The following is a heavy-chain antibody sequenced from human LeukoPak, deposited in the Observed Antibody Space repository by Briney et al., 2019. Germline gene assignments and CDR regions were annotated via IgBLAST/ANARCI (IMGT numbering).Heavy chain of an antibody. CDR2: IIPIFGTA. Sequence: ASVKVSCEASGGTFSSYAISWVRQAPGQGLEWMGGIIPIFGTANYAQKLQGRVTMTTDTSTSTAYMELRSLRSDDTAVYYCARVNYYYDSSGYDYWGQGTLVTVSS. CDR1: GGTFSSYA. J-gene: IGHJ4*02. D-gene: IGHD3-22*01. CDR3: ARVNYYYDSSGYDY. V-gene: IGHV1-69*05.